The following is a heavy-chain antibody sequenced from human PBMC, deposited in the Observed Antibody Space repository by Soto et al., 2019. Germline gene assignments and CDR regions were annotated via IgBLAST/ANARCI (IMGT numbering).Heavy chain of an antibody. Sequence: EVQLVESGGGLVQPGGSLRLSCAASGFTFSSYWMSWVRQAPGKGLEWVANIKQDGSEKYYVDSVKGRFTISRDNAKNSLYLQMNSLRAEDTAVYYCARDHLKYSSAPGKFDYWGQGTLVTVSS. J-gene: IGHJ4*02. CDR2: IKQDGSEK. CDR1: GFTFSSYW. V-gene: IGHV3-7*01. CDR3: ARDHLKYSSAPGKFDY. D-gene: IGHD6-25*01.